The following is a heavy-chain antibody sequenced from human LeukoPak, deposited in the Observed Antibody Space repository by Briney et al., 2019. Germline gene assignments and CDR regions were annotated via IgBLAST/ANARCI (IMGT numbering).Heavy chain of an antibody. J-gene: IGHJ4*02. CDR3: ARVKAASGPGPFHY. Sequence: GGSLRLSCAASGFTFSSYAMHWVRQAPGKGLEYVSAISSNGGSTYYANSVKGRFTISRVNSKNSLYIQMGSLRAENMPVDFCARVKAASGPGPFHYWGQGTLVTVSS. CDR1: GFTFSSYA. D-gene: IGHD6-13*01. CDR2: ISSNGGST. V-gene: IGHV3-64*01.